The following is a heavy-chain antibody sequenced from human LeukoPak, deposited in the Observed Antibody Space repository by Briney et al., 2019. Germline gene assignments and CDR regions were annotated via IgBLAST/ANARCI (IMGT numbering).Heavy chain of an antibody. D-gene: IGHD4-17*01. J-gene: IGHJ4*02. V-gene: IGHV3-64*01. Sequence: GGSLRLSCAASGFTFTSYAMSYVRQAPGKGLESVSAIGSNGGSTYYANSVKGRFTISRDNSKNTLYLQMGSLRDEDMAVYYCARETTGTFDYWGQGTLVTVSS. CDR1: GFTFTSYA. CDR3: ARETTGTFDY. CDR2: IGSNGGST.